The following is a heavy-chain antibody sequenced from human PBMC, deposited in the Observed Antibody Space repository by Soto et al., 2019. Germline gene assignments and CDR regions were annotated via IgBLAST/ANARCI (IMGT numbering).Heavy chain of an antibody. J-gene: IGHJ4*02. Sequence: QVQLVESGGGVVQPGRSLRLSCAASGFTFSTYGMHWVRQAPGKGLEWVAVISYDGINKYYPDSVKGRFTISRDNSKNTLYLQMNSLRAEDTAVYYCAKCVWEYSGYDADFDYWGQGTLVTVSS. D-gene: IGHD5-12*01. CDR1: GFTFSTYG. CDR2: ISYDGINK. V-gene: IGHV3-30*18. CDR3: AKCVWEYSGYDADFDY.